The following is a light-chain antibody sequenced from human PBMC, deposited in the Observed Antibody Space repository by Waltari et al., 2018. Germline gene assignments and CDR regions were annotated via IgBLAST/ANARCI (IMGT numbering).Light chain of an antibody. Sequence: QSVLTQPPSASGTPGQRVTISCSGRSSTLGRNSVYWYQHVPGAAPNLLIYRNNQRPSGVPDRFSGSKSGTSASLAISGLRSEDEADYYCAAWDDSLSRWLLGGGTKLTVL. J-gene: IGLJ3*02. CDR1: SSTLGRNS. V-gene: IGLV1-47*01. CDR2: RNN. CDR3: AAWDDSLSRWL.